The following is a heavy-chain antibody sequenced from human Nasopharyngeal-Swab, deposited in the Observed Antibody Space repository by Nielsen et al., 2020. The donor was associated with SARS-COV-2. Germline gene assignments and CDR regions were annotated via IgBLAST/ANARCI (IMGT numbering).Heavy chain of an antibody. CDR2: INHSGST. CDR1: GGSFSGYY. V-gene: IGHV4-34*01. D-gene: IGHD6-19*01. J-gene: IGHJ6*02. Sequence: GSLRLSCAVYGGSFSGYYWSWIRQPPGKGLEWIGEINHSGSTNYNPSLKSRVTISVDTSKNQFSLKLSSVTAADTAVYYCARGLSIAVGYYYYYGMDVRGQGTTVTVSS. CDR3: ARGLSIAVGYYYYYGMDV.